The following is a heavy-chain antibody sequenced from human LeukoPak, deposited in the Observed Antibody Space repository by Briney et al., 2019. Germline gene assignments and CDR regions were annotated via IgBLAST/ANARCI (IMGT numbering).Heavy chain of an antibody. J-gene: IGHJ4*02. CDR2: IYSDGTS. Sequence: GGSLRLSCAASGFTVSNSFMSWIRQAPGKGLEWVSVIYSDGTSYYADSVKARFSISRDNSKNSLYLQMNSLRVEDTAMYYCTKTGGPWDWGQGTLVTVSS. D-gene: IGHD7-27*01. CDR1: GFTVSNSF. CDR3: TKTGGPWD. V-gene: IGHV3-53*01.